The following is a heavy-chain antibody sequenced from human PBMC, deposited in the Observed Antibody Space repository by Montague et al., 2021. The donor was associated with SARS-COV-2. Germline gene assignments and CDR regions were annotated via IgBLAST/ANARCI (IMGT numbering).Heavy chain of an antibody. J-gene: IGHJ6*02. V-gene: IGHV4-59*08. CDR2: IDDSGTT. CDR3: ARNAYNHYGLDV. CDR1: GRSLSTYY. Sequence: SETLSLTCSVSGRSLSTYYWSWIRQPPGKGLEWIGYIDDSGTTRYNPSLRSQATISLDLSKNQFSLDLNSVTAADTAVYYCARNAYNHYGLDVWGQGTTVTVSS.